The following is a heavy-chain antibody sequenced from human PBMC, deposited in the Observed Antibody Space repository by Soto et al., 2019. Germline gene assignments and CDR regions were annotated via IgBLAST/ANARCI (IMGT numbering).Heavy chain of an antibody. Sequence: EVQLVESGGGLIQPGGSLKLSCAASGFTVGNNYMSWVRQAPGKGLEWVSLIYSTGTTKYADSVKGRFTVSRDNAKNTLYLLMTSLRSESTAVYYCAKDGRGSGSHYTSFGYWCQGDLVSVS. J-gene: IGHJ4*02. V-gene: IGHV3-53*01. D-gene: IGHD3-10*01. CDR3: AKDGRGSGSHYTSFGY. CDR1: GFTVGNNY. CDR2: IYSTGTT.